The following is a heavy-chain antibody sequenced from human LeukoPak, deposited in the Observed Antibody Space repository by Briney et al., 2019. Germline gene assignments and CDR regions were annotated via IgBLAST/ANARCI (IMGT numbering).Heavy chain of an antibody. CDR1: GCTFGSYV. CDR3: ARDRGGLDP. D-gene: IGHD4-23*01. Sequence: SVKVSFKTSGCTFGSYVISWVRQAPGQGLDWMGGILPIFGTAVYAQKFQGRVTITADESTNTAYMELKSLTSEDTAVYYCARDRGGLDPWGQGTLVTVSS. J-gene: IGHJ5*02. V-gene: IGHV1-69*13. CDR2: ILPIFGTA.